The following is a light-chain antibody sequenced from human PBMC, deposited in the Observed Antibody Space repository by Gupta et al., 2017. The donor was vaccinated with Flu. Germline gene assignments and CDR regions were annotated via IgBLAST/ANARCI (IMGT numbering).Light chain of an antibody. J-gene: IGKJ4*01. V-gene: IGKV3-11*01. Sequence: EIVLTQSPATLSLSPGESATLSCRASQSVSSYLAWYQQKPGQAPRLFIYDASSRAPGIPARFSGSGSGTDFTLTISSLEPEDFAVYFCQQRSNGPLTFGGGTKVEIK. CDR3: QQRSNGPLT. CDR2: DAS. CDR1: QSVSSY.